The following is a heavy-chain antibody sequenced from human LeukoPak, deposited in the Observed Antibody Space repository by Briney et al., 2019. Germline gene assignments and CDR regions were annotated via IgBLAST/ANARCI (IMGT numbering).Heavy chain of an antibody. CDR2: IYYSGST. J-gene: IGHJ4*02. Sequence: SETLSLTCSVSGYSISSGSYWSWIRQPPGKGLEWIGYIYYSGSTNYNPSLKSRVTISVDTSKNQFSLKLSSVTAADTAVYYCARSVLTGYYQFDYWGQGTLVTVSS. V-gene: IGHV4-61*01. CDR3: ARSVLTGYYQFDY. D-gene: IGHD3-9*01. CDR1: GYSISSGSY.